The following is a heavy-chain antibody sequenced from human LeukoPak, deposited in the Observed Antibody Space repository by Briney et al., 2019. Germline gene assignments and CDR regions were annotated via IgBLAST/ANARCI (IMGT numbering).Heavy chain of an antibody. D-gene: IGHD3-22*01. V-gene: IGHV1-18*01. CDR3: ARGFYDSSGYSFDY. Sequence: ASVKVFCKAPGYTFTSYGISWVRQAPGQGLEWMGWISAYNGNTNYAQKLQGRVTMTTDTSTSTAYMELRSLRSDDTAVYYCARGFYDSSGYSFDYWGQGTLVTVSS. CDR1: GYTFTSYG. J-gene: IGHJ4*02. CDR2: ISAYNGNT.